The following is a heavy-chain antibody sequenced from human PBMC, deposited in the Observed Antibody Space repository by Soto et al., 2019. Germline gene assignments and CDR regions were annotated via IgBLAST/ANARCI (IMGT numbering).Heavy chain of an antibody. CDR2: INHIGVS. V-gene: IGHV4-34*01. Sequence: PSLACAVYGGSFSAYYWSCIRQPPGKGLEWIWEINHIGVSSYNPSLKGLVTISVDTSKSQFSLTLTSVTSADRALYYCARGSVDTVDISGFYQXWGQGTPLTVSX. CDR3: ARGSVDTVDISGFYQX. J-gene: IGHJ4*02. CDR1: GGSFSAYY. D-gene: IGHD3-22*01.